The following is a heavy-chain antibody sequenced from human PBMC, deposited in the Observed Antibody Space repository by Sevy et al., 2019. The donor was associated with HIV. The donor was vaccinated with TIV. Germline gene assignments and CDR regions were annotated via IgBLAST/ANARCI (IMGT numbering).Heavy chain of an antibody. CDR1: GGTFSSYA. CDR3: SYYYDSSGYYRCY. Sequence: ASVKVSCKASGGTFSSYAISWVRQAPGQGLEWMGRIIPIFGTANYAQKFQGRVTITADESTSTAYMELSSLRSEDTAVYYCSYYYDSSGYYRCYWGQGTLVTVSS. D-gene: IGHD3-22*01. V-gene: IGHV1-69*13. CDR2: IIPIFGTA. J-gene: IGHJ4*02.